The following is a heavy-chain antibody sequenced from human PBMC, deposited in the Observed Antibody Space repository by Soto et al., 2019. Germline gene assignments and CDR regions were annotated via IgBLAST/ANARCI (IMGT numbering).Heavy chain of an antibody. CDR3: AGDFYYNMDV. J-gene: IGHJ6*02. CDR1: GVPFNGSA. CDR2: IRSKPNNYAT. V-gene: IGHV3-73*02. Sequence: EVQLVESGGGLVHPGGSLKLSCAASGVPFNGSAMHWVRQASGKGLEWVGRIRSKPNNYATAYAASLKGRFTISSDDSKNTAYLQMNSLKAEHTAVYYCAGDFYYNMDVWGQGTTVTVSS.